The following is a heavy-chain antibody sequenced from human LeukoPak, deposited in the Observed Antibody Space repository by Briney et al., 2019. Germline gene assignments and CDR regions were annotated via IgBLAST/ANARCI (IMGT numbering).Heavy chain of an antibody. V-gene: IGHV4-31*03. Sequence: SETLSLTCTVSGGSISSGGYYWSWIRQHPGKGLEWIGYIYYSGSTYYNPSLKSRVTISVDTSKNQFSLKLSSVTAADTAVYYCASSAEARTDVWGKGTTVTVSS. CDR1: GGSISSGGYY. D-gene: IGHD1-14*01. CDR3: ASSAEARTDV. J-gene: IGHJ6*04. CDR2: IYYSGST.